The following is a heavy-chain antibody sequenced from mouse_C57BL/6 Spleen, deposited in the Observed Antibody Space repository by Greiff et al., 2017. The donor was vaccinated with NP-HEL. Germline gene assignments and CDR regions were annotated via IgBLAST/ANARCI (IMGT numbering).Heavy chain of an antibody. D-gene: IGHD1-1*01. CDR1: GFTFSDYG. CDR3: ARPYYYGSYWYFDV. Sequence: DVKLVESGGGLVKPGGSLKLSCAASGFTFSDYGMHWVRQAPEKGLEWVAYISSGSSTIYYADTVKGRFTISRDNAKNTLFLQMTSLRSEDTAMYYCARPYYYGSYWYFDVWGTGTTVTVSS. CDR2: ISSGSSTI. J-gene: IGHJ1*03. V-gene: IGHV5-17*01.